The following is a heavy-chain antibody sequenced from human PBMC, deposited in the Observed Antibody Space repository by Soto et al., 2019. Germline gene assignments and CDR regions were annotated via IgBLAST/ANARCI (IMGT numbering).Heavy chain of an antibody. V-gene: IGHV3-48*02. D-gene: IGHD6-19*01. CDR3: ARGLGYTSGWYVGGYFDC. CDR2: VSSGSGTI. Sequence: EVQLVESGGGLVQPGGSLRLSCTASGFTFSSYSMSWVRQAPGKGLEWVSYVSSGSGTIYYEDSVKGRFTISRDNAKNSLFRQMNSLRDEDTAVYYCARGLGYTSGWYVGGYFDCWGQGTQVTVSS. CDR1: GFTFSSYS. J-gene: IGHJ4*02.